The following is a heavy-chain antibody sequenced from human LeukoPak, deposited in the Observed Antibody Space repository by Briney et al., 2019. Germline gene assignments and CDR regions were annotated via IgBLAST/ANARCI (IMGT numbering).Heavy chain of an antibody. V-gene: IGHV3-30-3*01. CDR1: GFTFSSYA. D-gene: IGHD2-15*01. CDR3: ARDLPDIVAEGDAFDI. J-gene: IGHJ3*02. CDR2: ISYDGSSK. Sequence: GGSLRLSCAASGFTFSSYAKHWVRQAPGKGLEWVAVISYDGSSKYYADSVKGRFTISRDNAKNSLYLQMNSLRAEDTAVYYCARDLPDIVAEGDAFDIWGQGTMVTVSS.